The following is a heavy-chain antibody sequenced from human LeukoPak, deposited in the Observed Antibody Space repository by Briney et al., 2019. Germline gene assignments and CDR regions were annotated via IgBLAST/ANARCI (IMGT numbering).Heavy chain of an antibody. V-gene: IGHV4-4*07. Sequence: PSETLSLTCTVSGGSISSYYWSWIRQPAGKGLDWIGRIYASGSTNYNPSLKSRVTMSVDTPKNQFSLKLSSVTAADTAVYYCARDSGSYYPFDYWGQGTLVTVSS. CDR2: IYASGST. J-gene: IGHJ4*02. CDR1: GGSISSYY. D-gene: IGHD1-26*01. CDR3: ARDSGSYYPFDY.